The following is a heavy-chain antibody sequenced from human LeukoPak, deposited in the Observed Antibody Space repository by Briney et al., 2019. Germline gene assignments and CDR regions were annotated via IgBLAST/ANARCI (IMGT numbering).Heavy chain of an antibody. D-gene: IGHD6-19*01. V-gene: IGHV1-3*01. CDR2: INAGNGNT. CDR3: ARALINIAVAGTGRHFDY. CDR1: GYTFTSYA. Sequence: ASVKVSCKASGYTFTSYAMHWVRQAPGQRLEWMGWINAGNGNTKYSQKFQGRVTITRDTSASTAYMELSSLRSEDPAVYYCARALINIAVAGTGRHFDYWGQGTLVTVSS. J-gene: IGHJ4*02.